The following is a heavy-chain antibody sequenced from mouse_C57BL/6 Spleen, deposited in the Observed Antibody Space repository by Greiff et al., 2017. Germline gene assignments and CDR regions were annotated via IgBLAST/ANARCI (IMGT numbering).Heavy chain of an antibody. Sequence: EVQLQQSGPELVKPGASVQISCKASGYSFTGYYMNWVKQSPEKSLEWIGEINPSTGGTTYNQTFKAKATLTVDKSSSTAYMQLKSLTSEDSAVDYCARRDSSGYVEYFDDWGQGTTLTVSS. CDR2: INPSTGGT. J-gene: IGHJ2*01. V-gene: IGHV1-42*01. CDR1: GYSFTGYY. CDR3: ARRDSSGYVEYFDD. D-gene: IGHD3-2*02.